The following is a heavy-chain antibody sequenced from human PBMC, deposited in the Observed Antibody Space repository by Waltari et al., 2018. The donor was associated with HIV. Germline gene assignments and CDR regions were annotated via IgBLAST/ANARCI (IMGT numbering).Heavy chain of an antibody. V-gene: IGHV3-30-3*01. CDR3: ARGIYCGSDCYSGLDS. D-gene: IGHD2-21*02. CDR2: ISKAGTKK. CDR1: GLLVSDYT. J-gene: IGHJ4*02. Sequence: QVQLVESGGGVVQPGRSLRLSCAASGLLVSDYTMHWVRQAPGKGLEWVAVISKAGTKKYYADSVKCRFTISRDNSNNALYLQMNSLTVEDTAVYYCARGIYCGSDCYSGLDSWGQGSLVTVSS.